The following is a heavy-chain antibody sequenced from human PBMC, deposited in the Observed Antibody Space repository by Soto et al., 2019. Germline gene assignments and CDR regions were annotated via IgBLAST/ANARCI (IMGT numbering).Heavy chain of an antibody. CDR1: GFTFTSSS. V-gene: IGHV1-58*01. Sequence: SVQVSCKASGFTFTSSSVQWVRQARGQRQERMWWIVVGLGNTTYAQKFQANVTITRDMAPSTACLELRSLGSEDTAPYHRSADGTTGRADYWGQGPLVTVSS. CDR2: IVVGLGNT. D-gene: IGHD1-1*01. CDR3: SADGTTGRADY. J-gene: IGHJ4*02.